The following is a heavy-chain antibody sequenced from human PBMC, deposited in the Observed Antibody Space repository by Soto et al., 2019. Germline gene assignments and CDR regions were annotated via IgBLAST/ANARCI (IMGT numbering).Heavy chain of an antibody. CDR3: ARVSLTDLYCGGDRYPYYYGMDV. D-gene: IGHD2-21*02. CDR1: GGTFSSYA. CDR2: IIPIFGTA. V-gene: IGHV1-69*01. J-gene: IGHJ6*02. Sequence: QVQLVQSGAEVKKPGSSVKVSCKASGGTFSSYAISWVRQAPGQGLEWMGGIIPIFGTANYAQKFQGRVTITADESTSTAYMELSSLRSEDTAVYYCARVSLTDLYCGGDRYPYYYGMDVWGQGTTVTVSS.